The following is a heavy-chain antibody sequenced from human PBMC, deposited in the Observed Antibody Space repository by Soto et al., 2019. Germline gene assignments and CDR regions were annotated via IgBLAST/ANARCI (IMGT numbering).Heavy chain of an antibody. CDR2: INHSGST. Sequence: SETLSLTCAVYGGSFSGYYWSWIRQPPGKGLEWIGEINHSGSTNYNPSLKSRVTISVDTSKNQFSLKLSSVTAADTAVYYCAKNIGRQQLNYYYYYMDVGGKGTTVTV. D-gene: IGHD6-13*01. CDR1: GGSFSGYY. CDR3: AKNIGRQQLNYYYYYMDV. J-gene: IGHJ6*03. V-gene: IGHV4-34*01.